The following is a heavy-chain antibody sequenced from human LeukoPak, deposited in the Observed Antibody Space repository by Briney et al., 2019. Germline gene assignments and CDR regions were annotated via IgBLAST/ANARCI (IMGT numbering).Heavy chain of an antibody. CDR2: INNVASHI. V-gene: IGHV3-21*01. D-gene: IGHD2/OR15-2a*01. J-gene: IGHJ4*02. CDR1: GFSISSSA. CDR3: TRDATYYLRYGYFDY. Sequence: KPGGSLRLSCAASGFSISSSAMNWVRQAPGKGLGWVSSINNVASHIYYAGSVRGRFTISRDNAKNSVYLQMNSLRAEDTAVYYCTRDATYYLRYGYFDYWGQGTLVTVSS.